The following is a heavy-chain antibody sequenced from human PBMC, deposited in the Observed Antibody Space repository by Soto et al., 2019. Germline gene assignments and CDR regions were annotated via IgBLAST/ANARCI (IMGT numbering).Heavy chain of an antibody. Sequence: SETLSLTCAVYGGSFSGYYWSWIRQPPGKGLEWIGEINHSGSTNYNPSLKSRVTISVDTSKNQFSLKLSSVTAADTAVYYCARVLKYYDFCSGQRRWFDPWGQGTLVTVSS. CDR1: GGSFSGYY. V-gene: IGHV4-34*01. CDR2: INHSGST. D-gene: IGHD3-3*01. CDR3: ARVLKYYDFCSGQRRWFDP. J-gene: IGHJ5*02.